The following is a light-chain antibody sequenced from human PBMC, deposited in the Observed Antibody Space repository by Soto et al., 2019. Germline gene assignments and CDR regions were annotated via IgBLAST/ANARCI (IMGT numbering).Light chain of an antibody. V-gene: IGKV3-15*01. CDR1: QSVSSN. Sequence: EIVMTQSPATLSVSPGERATLSCKASQSVSSNLAWYQQKPGQAPMLLIYGASTRAIGIPARFSGSRSGTEFTLTISSLQSEDFAVYYCQQYDNWPRTFGQGTKVEIK. J-gene: IGKJ1*01. CDR2: GAS. CDR3: QQYDNWPRT.